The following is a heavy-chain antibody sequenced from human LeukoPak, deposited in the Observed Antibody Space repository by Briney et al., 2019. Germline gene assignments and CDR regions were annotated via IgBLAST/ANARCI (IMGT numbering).Heavy chain of an antibody. CDR3: ASGVGEDAFDI. Sequence: PSETLSLTCTVSGGSISSYYWSWVRQPPGKGLEWVGYIYYSGSTNYNPSLKSRVTISVDTSKNQFSMKPSSVTAADTAVYYCASGVGEDAFDIWGQGTMVTVSS. CDR2: IYYSGST. CDR1: GGSISSYY. D-gene: IGHD3-10*01. V-gene: IGHV4-59*08. J-gene: IGHJ3*02.